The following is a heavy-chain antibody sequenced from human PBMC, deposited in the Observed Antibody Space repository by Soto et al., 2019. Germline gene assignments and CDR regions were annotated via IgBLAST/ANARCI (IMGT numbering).Heavy chain of an antibody. Sequence: GSLRLSCAASGFSVSTNYMTWVRQAPGKGLEWVSVIYSGGSTYYADSVKGRFTISRDNSKNTLHLQMNSLRAEDTAVYYCARGSGSLYYFDFWGRGTLVTVSS. CDR3: ARGSGSLYYFDF. J-gene: IGHJ4*02. D-gene: IGHD1-26*01. V-gene: IGHV3-53*01. CDR2: IYSGGST. CDR1: GFSVSTNY.